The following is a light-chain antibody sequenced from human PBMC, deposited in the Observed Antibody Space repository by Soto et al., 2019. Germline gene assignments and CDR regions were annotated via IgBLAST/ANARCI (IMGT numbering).Light chain of an antibody. V-gene: IGKV1-39*01. J-gene: IGKJ3*01. CDR3: QQTYTAVS. CDR1: QFISKY. Sequence: DIQMTQSPSSLSASVGDRVTITCRAGQFISKYLNWYQQKPGKAPKLLIFGAFNLEGGVPSRFSGSGSGTEFTLTINGLLPDDFATYICQQTYTAVSFGPGTTVEI. CDR2: GAF.